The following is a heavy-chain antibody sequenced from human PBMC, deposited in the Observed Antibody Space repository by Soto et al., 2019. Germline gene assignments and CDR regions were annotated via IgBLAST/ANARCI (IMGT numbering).Heavy chain of an antibody. CDR1: GFTFSDFY. CDR3: AREGSTSLIFEF. Sequence: GGSLRLSCTASGFTFSDFYMSWVRQGPGKGLEWVSYISSRDGYTNYADSVKGRFTISRDNAKNSLYLQMNSLRAEDTAVYDCAREGSTSLIFEFWGQGTLVTVSS. CDR2: ISSRDGYT. J-gene: IGHJ3*01. D-gene: IGHD6-13*01. V-gene: IGHV3-11*05.